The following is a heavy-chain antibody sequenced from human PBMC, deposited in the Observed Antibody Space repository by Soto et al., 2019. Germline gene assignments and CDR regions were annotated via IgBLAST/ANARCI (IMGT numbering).Heavy chain of an antibody. Sequence: PSETLSLTCTVSDGSVSSGSYYWSWIRQPPGKGLEWIGYIYYSGDTNYNPSLKSRVTISVDTSKNQVSLKLSTVTAADTAVYYCVVITKVRGPGYYFDYWGQGTMVTVSS. D-gene: IGHD3-10*01. CDR3: VVITKVRGPGYYFDY. CDR1: DGSVSSGSYY. V-gene: IGHV4-61*01. CDR2: IYYSGDT. J-gene: IGHJ4*02.